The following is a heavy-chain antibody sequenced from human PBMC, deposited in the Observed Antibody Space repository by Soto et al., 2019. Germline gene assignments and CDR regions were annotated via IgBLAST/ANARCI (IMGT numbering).Heavy chain of an antibody. Sequence: QVQLQESGPGLVKPSGTLSLTCAVSGGSISSSNWWSWVRQPPGKGLEWIGEIYHSGSTNYNPSRKRRATISVDTSKNQFSLKLSSVTAADTAVYYCARVSGSYYYGMDVWGQGTTVTVSS. J-gene: IGHJ6*02. CDR3: ARVSGSYYYGMDV. CDR1: GGSISSSNW. D-gene: IGHD1-26*01. CDR2: IYHSGST. V-gene: IGHV4-4*02.